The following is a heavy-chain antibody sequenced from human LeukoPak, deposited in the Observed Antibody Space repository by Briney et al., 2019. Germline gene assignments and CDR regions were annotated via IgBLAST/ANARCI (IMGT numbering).Heavy chain of an antibody. Sequence: GGTLRLSCAASGFTFSSYGMSWVRQAPGKGLEWVSYISSSGSTIYYADSVKGRFTISRDNAKNSLYLQMNSLRAEDTAVYYCAELGITMIGGVWGKGTTVTVSS. J-gene: IGHJ6*04. D-gene: IGHD3-10*02. CDR3: AELGITMIGGV. CDR1: GFTFSSYG. V-gene: IGHV3-48*04. CDR2: ISSSGSTI.